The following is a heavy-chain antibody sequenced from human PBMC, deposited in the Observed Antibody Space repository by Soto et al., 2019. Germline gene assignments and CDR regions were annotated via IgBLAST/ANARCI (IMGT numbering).Heavy chain of an antibody. V-gene: IGHV5-51*01. D-gene: IGHD6-6*01. J-gene: IGHJ4*02. Sequence: HGESLKISCKGSGYSFTNYWIGWVRQMPGKGLEWMGIIYPGDSGTRYSSSFQGQVTISADKSVNTAYLQWSSLKASDTAMYYCAISDGIAPLFDEWGQRTLVTGSS. CDR1: GYSFTNYW. CDR3: AISDGIAPLFDE. CDR2: IYPGDSGT.